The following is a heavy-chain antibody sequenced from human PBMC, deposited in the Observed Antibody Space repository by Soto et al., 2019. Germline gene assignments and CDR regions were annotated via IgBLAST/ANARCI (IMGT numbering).Heavy chain of an antibody. CDR2: IIPISGTT. CDR3: ARGYCSGGNCYSGMDV. Sequence: SVKVSCKASGGTFSTHAIIWVRQAPGHGLEWMGGIIPISGTTYYTQKFQGRVTITADEPTSTAFMELSSLKSEDTAVFYCARGYCSGGNCYSGMDVWGQGTMVTVYS. J-gene: IGHJ6*02. D-gene: IGHD2-15*01. CDR1: GGTFSTHA. V-gene: IGHV1-69*13.